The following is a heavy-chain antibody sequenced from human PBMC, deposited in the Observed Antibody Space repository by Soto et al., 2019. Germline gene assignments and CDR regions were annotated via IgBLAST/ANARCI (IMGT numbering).Heavy chain of an antibody. CDR3: ATTRVGPCSSSICFSGIFDGMDV. V-gene: IGHV3-30-3*01. CDR1: GFTISNYG. D-gene: IGHD2-2*01. CDR2: ISYDGTIT. J-gene: IGHJ6*02. Sequence: GGSLRLSCAASGFTISNYGMHWVRQAPGKGLEWVAVISYDGTITYYADSVKGRFTISRDNSKNTLYLQMNSLRTGDTAVYYCATTRVGPCSSSICFSGIFDGMDVWGQGTTVTVSS.